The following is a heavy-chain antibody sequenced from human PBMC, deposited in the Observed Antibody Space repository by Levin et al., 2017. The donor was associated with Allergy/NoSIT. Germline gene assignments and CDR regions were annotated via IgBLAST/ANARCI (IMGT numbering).Heavy chain of an antibody. Sequence: GESLKISCEASGFTFGSYWMHWVRQAPGKGLVWVSRIQNDGHITNYADSVKGRFTISRDNAKNTLYLHMNSLRAEDTGVYYCARDLVDGRNFDSWGQGTLVTVSS. J-gene: IGHJ4*02. V-gene: IGHV3-74*01. CDR3: ARDLVDGRNFDS. CDR1: GFTFGSYW. D-gene: IGHD5-24*01. CDR2: IQNDGHIT.